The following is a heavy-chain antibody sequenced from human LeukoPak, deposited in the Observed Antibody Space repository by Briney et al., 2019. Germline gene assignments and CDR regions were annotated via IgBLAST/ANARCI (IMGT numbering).Heavy chain of an antibody. D-gene: IGHD1-26*01. CDR1: GFTVSSNY. V-gene: IGHV3-53*01. CDR3: ARAESGVLVGATPGLLDY. J-gene: IGHJ4*02. Sequence: GGSLRLSCAASGFTVSSNYMSWVRQAPGKGLEWVSVIYSGGSTYYADSVKGRFTISRDNSKNTLYLQMNSLRAEDTAVYYCARAESGVLVGATPGLLDYWGQGTLVTVSS. CDR2: IYSGGST.